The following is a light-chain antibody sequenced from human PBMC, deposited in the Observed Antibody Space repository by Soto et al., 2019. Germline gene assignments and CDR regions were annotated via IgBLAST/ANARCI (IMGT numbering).Light chain of an antibody. CDR3: QYRGIWPPGAT. V-gene: IGKV3-11*01. CDR1: QSINNY. CDR2: DAS. J-gene: IGKJ4*01. Sequence: EIVLTQSPVTLSLSPGERATLSCRASQSINNYLAWYQQKPGQPPRLLLYDASNRATAIPVRFSGSGSGTAFTLPLSSLEPEDSAVYYCQYRGIWPPGATFGGGTKVEIK.